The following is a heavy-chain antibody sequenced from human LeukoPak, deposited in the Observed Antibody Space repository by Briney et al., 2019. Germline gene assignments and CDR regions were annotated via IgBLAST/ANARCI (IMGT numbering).Heavy chain of an antibody. CDR1: GGSISSYY. J-gene: IGHJ3*02. CDR2: IYYSGST. V-gene: IGHV4-59*01. CDR3: ARYTAMVAFHAHGFDI. D-gene: IGHD5-18*01. Sequence: SETLSLTCTVSGGSISSYYWSWIRQPPGTGLEWIGYIYYSGSTNYNPSLKSRVTISVDTSKNQFSLKLRSVTAADTAVYYCARYTAMVAFHAHGFDIWGKGTMVTVS.